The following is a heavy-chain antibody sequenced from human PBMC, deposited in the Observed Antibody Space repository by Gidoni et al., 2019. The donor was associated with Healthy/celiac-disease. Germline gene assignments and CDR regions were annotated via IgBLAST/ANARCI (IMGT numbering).Heavy chain of an antibody. CDR1: GFTFSSYA. CDR3: AKGPGYWNDKATDY. Sequence: EVQLLESGGGLVQPGGSLRLSCAASGFTFSSYAMSWVRPAPGKGLEWVSAISGSGGSTYYADSVKGRFTISRDNSKNTLYLQMNSLRAEDTAVYYCAKGPGYWNDKATDYWGQGTLVTVSS. J-gene: IGHJ4*02. CDR2: ISGSGGST. V-gene: IGHV3-23*01. D-gene: IGHD1-1*01.